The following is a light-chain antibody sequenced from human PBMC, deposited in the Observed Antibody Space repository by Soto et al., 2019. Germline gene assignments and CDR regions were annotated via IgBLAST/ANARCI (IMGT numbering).Light chain of an antibody. Sequence: EIVLTQSPGTLSLPPGERATLSCRASQSVSSSYLAWYQQKPGQAPRLLIYGASSRATGIPDRFSGSGSGTDFTLTISRLEREDCAVYYCQQYGRSPPYTFGQGTKLEI. V-gene: IGKV3-20*01. CDR1: QSVSSSY. CDR2: GAS. CDR3: QQYGRSPPYT. J-gene: IGKJ2*01.